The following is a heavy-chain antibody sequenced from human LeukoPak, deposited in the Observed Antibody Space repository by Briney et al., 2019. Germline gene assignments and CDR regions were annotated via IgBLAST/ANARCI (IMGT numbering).Heavy chain of an antibody. Sequence: SETLSLTCTVSGGSISSYYWSGIRQPAGKGLEWIGRIYTSGSTNYNPSLKSRVTMSVDTSKNQFSLKLSSVTAADTAVYYCARVKRKWDARGAFDIWGQGTMVTVSS. CDR2: IYTSGST. CDR1: GGSISSYY. J-gene: IGHJ3*02. V-gene: IGHV4-4*07. D-gene: IGHD1-26*01. CDR3: ARVKRKWDARGAFDI.